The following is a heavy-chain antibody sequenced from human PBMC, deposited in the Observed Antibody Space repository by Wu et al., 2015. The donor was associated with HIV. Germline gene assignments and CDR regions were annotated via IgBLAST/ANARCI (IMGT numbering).Heavy chain of an antibody. D-gene: IGHD3-16*01. CDR3: ARDWYYDGNDYEAYDLFDP. CDR1: GYSFTTFG. V-gene: IGHV1-18*01. Sequence: QAQLVQSGAEVKKPGASVKVSCEASGYSFTTFGISWVRQAPGQGPEWMGWISTQYGDTNYAQKFRGRVTLTTDTSTTTAYMELRSLRSDDTAVYYCARDWYYDGNDYEAYDLFDPWGQGTLVTASS. J-gene: IGHJ5*02. CDR2: ISTQYGDT.